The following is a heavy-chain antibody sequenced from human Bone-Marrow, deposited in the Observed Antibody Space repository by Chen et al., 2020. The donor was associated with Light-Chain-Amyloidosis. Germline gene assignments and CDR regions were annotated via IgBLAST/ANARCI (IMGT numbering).Heavy chain of an antibody. CDR3: ARRRDGYNFDY. Sequence: VKKPGESLKISCKGSGYTFPNYWIGWVRQMPGKGLEWMGVIYPDDSDARYSPSFEGQVTISADKPITTAYLQWRSLKASDTAMYYCARRRDGYNFDYWGQGTLVTVSS. V-gene: IGHV5-51*01. CDR1: GYTFPNYW. D-gene: IGHD5-12*01. J-gene: IGHJ4*02. CDR2: IYPDDSDA.